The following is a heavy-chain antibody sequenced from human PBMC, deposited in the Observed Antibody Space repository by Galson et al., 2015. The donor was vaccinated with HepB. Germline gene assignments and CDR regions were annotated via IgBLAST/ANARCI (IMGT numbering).Heavy chain of an antibody. CDR3: ARFYCSGGSCYYRGAFDI. CDR2: IIPIFGTA. V-gene: IGHV1-69*13. D-gene: IGHD2-15*01. J-gene: IGHJ3*02. Sequence: SVKVSCKASGGTFSSYAISWVRQAPGQGLEWMGGIIPIFGTANYAQKFQGRVTITADESTSTAYMELSSLRSEDTAVYYCARFYCSGGSCYYRGAFDIWGQGTMVTVSS. CDR1: GGTFSSYA.